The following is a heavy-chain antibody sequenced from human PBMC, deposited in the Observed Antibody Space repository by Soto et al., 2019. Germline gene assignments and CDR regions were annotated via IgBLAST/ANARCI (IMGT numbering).Heavy chain of an antibody. D-gene: IGHD6-13*01. CDR1: GFSFSTSAVG. CDR2: IYWDDDK. V-gene: IGHV2-5*02. CDR3: XXXXXAASGTRYYFDY. Sequence: QITLTESGPTLVKPTQTLTLTCTFSGFSFSTSAVGVGWIRQPPGKALEWLALIYWDDDKRYSPFLKSRLTITKDTSTNQVVLTMTNMDPVDXXTXXXXXXXXAASGTRYYFDYWGQGTLVTVSS. J-gene: IGHJ4*02.